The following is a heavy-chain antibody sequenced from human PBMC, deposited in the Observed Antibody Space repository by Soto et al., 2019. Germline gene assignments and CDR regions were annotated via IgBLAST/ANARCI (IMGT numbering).Heavy chain of an antibody. CDR3: ARARYYDWCFDL. J-gene: IGHJ4*02. D-gene: IGHD3-9*01. V-gene: IGHV4-4*02. Sequence: SETLSLTCAVSGDSISSSNWWSWVRQPPGKGLEWIGEIYHSGSTNYNPSLQSRVTISVDQSKTQFSLKLTAVTAADTAVYFCARARYYDWCFDLWGLGTTVTVSS. CDR1: GDSISSSNW. CDR2: IYHSGST.